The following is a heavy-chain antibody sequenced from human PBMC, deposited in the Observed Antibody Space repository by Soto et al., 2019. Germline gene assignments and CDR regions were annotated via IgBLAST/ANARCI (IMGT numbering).Heavy chain of an antibody. J-gene: IGHJ1*01. CDR1: GYTFTSYA. V-gene: IGHV1-3*01. D-gene: IGHD2-15*01. CDR3: ARERRYCSGGSCYPARSYFQR. Sequence: ASVKVSCKASGYTFTSYAMHWVRQAPGQRLEWMGWINAGNGNTKYSQKFQGRVTITRDTSASTAYMELSSLRSEDTAVYYCARERRYCSGGSCYPARSYFQRWGQGTLGTVSS. CDR2: INAGNGNT.